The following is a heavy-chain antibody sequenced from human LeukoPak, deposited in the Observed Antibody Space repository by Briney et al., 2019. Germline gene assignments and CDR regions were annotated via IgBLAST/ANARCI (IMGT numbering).Heavy chain of an antibody. V-gene: IGHV4-59*08. J-gene: IGHJ6*03. D-gene: IGHD3-16*02. Sequence: PSETLSFTCTVSGGSIGTYYWSWIRQSPGKGLEWIGYIYVTGTRYNPYLQSRVTISVDRSRNQFFLKMSSVTAADTAVYYCARHIGGGIEDMDVWGKGTKVIVSS. CDR2: IYVTGT. CDR1: GGSIGTYY. CDR3: ARHIGGGIEDMDV.